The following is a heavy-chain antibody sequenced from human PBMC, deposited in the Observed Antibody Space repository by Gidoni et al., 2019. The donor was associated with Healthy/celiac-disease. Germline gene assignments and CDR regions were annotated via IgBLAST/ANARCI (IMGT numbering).Heavy chain of an antibody. CDR2: IWYDGSNK. Sequence: QVQLVESGGGVVQPGRSLRLSCAAPGFTFSSYGMHWVRQAPGKGLEWVAVIWYDGSNKYYADSVKGRFTISRDNSKNTLYLQMNSLRAEDTAVYYCARVGSIRPGGAFDYWGQGTLVTVSS. CDR3: ARVGSIRPGGAFDY. CDR1: GFTFSSYG. D-gene: IGHD3-10*01. J-gene: IGHJ4*02. V-gene: IGHV3-33*01.